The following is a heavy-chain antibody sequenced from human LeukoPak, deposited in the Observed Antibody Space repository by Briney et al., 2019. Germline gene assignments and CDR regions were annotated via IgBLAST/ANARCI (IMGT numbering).Heavy chain of an antibody. CDR3: ARGRRGPTGTLRYYYYGMDV. CDR1: GDSISGYY. J-gene: IGHJ6*02. D-gene: IGHD1-1*01. CDR2: MYVGGNT. Sequence: SETLSLTCTVSGDSISGYYWTWIRQPAGKGLEWIGRMYVGGNTNYSPSLKSRVTISVDKSKSQFSLTLSSVTAADTAVYYCARGRRGPTGTLRYYYYGMDVWGQGTTVTVSS. V-gene: IGHV4-4*07.